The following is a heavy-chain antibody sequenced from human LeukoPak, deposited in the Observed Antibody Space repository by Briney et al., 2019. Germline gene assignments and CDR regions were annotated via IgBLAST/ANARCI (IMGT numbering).Heavy chain of an antibody. CDR2: ISGSGGSA. Sequence: GGSLRLSCTASGFTFNSYGMSWVRQAPGKGLDWVSAISGSGGSAYHADSVKGRFTISRDNSKNRLYLQMNSLRAEDTAVYYCAKGGYSYGSNFDYWGQGTLVTVSS. J-gene: IGHJ4*02. CDR3: AKGGYSYGSNFDY. CDR1: GFTFNSYG. D-gene: IGHD5-18*01. V-gene: IGHV3-23*01.